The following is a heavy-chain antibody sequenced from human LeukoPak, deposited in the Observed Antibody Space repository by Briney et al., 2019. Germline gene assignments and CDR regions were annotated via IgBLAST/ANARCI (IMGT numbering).Heavy chain of an antibody. CDR3: ARGGGHSGSYTADH. V-gene: IGHV5-51*01. J-gene: IGHJ4*02. D-gene: IGHD1-26*01. Sequence: GESLKTSCKGSGYTFASYWIGWVRQMPGKGLEWMGIIYPGDSDTRYSPSFQGQVTISADKSISTASLQWSNLKASDTAMYYCARGGGHSGSYTADHWGQGTLVSVSS. CDR2: IYPGDSDT. CDR1: GYTFASYW.